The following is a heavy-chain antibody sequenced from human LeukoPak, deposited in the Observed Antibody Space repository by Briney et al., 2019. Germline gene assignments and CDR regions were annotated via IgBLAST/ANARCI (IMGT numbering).Heavy chain of an antibody. V-gene: IGHV4-34*01. Sequence: SETLSLTCAVSGGAFSAYYWTRIRQPPGKGLEWIGEITHSGGTNYNPSLRSRVTLSVDTFNHQFSLNLNSVTAADTAVYYCARGLRSSGYNVWGKGTTVTVSS. CDR3: ARGLRSSGYNV. CDR2: ITHSGGT. J-gene: IGHJ6*03. CDR1: GGAFSAYY. D-gene: IGHD6-19*01.